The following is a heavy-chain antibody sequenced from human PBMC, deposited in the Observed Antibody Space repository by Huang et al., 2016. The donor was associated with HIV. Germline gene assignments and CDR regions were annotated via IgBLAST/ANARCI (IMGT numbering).Heavy chain of an antibody. CDR1: GYTFTDSN. V-gene: IGHV1-2*02. CDR3: ARDWSFGSSTSPAD. D-gene: IGHD6-6*01. CDR2: INPKRGGT. Sequence: QVQLVQSGAAVKNPGASVRVSCKASGYTFTDSNIHWVRQAPGQGLEWMGWINPKRGGTIYAQRFQGRVTMTRDTTISTVHMDLRRIQSDDTAVYFCARDWSFGSSTSPADWGQGTLVTVSS. J-gene: IGHJ4*02.